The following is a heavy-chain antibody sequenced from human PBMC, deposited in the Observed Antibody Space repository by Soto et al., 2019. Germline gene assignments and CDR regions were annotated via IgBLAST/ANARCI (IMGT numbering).Heavy chain of an antibody. V-gene: IGHV3-72*01. D-gene: IGHD1-20*01. Sequence: EVQVVESGGGLVQPGGSLRLSCAVSGFTFSDYYMDWVRQAPGKGLEWVGRSRNKAKKYTTDYAASVKGRFTISRDDSRESVFLQMNSLKTEDTAVYYCVRITGDRNWFDPWGQGTLVTVSS. CDR1: GFTFSDYY. J-gene: IGHJ5*02. CDR3: VRITGDRNWFDP. CDR2: SRNKAKKYTT.